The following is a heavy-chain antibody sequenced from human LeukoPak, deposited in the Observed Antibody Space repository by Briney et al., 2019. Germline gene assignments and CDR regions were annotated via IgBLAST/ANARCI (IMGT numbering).Heavy chain of an antibody. D-gene: IGHD3-22*01. CDR3: ARSPATYYYDSSGYLYYFDY. J-gene: IGHJ4*02. Sequence: ASVKVSCKASGYTFTSYGISWVRQAPGQGLEWMGWISAYNGSTNYAQKLQGRVTMTTDTSTSTAYMELRSLRSDDTAVYYCARSPATYYYDSSGYLYYFDYWGQGTLVTVSS. CDR1: GYTFTSYG. CDR2: ISAYNGST. V-gene: IGHV1-18*01.